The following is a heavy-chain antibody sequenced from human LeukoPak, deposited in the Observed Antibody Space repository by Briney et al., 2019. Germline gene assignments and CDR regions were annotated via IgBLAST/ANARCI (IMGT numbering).Heavy chain of an antibody. Sequence: ASVKVSCKASGYTFTSYYMHWVRQAPGQGLEWMGIINPSSGKINYAQKFQGRVTMTRDTSTSTVYMELSSLRSDDTAVYYCARDLASSGYYWGWGQGTLVTVSS. J-gene: IGHJ4*02. CDR1: GYTFTSYY. D-gene: IGHD3-22*01. CDR2: INPSSGKI. V-gene: IGHV1-46*01. CDR3: ARDLASSGYYWG.